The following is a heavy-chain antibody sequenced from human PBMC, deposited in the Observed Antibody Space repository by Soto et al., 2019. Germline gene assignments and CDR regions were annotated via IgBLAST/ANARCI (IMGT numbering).Heavy chain of an antibody. CDR3: TRGSQAAFDI. CDR1: EFTFSGYW. V-gene: IGHV3-74*01. Sequence: GGSLRLSCAASEFTFSGYWMHWVRQAPGKGLVWVSRINSDGSSTTYADSVEGRFTISRDDAKNTLYLQMNSLRAEDTAVYYCTRGSQAAFDIWGQGTMVTVSS. CDR2: INSDGSST. J-gene: IGHJ3*02.